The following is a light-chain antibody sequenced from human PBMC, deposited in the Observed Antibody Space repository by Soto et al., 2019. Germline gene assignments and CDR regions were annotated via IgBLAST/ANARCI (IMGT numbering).Light chain of an antibody. Sequence: EVVMTQSPATLSVSPGARATLSCRASPSVSSNFLSRYQQKPVQAPRLLIYGVSISATGIPARFSGSGSGTEFALTISSLQSEDFAVYYCHQYSAWPLTFGGGTKVEI. J-gene: IGKJ4*01. CDR2: GVS. V-gene: IGKV3-15*01. CDR3: HQYSAWPLT. CDR1: PSVSSN.